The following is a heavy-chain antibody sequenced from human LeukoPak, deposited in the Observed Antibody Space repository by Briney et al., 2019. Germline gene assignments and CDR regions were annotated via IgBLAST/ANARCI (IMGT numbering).Heavy chain of an antibody. CDR3: ARAVGYCSGGSCQRAYYYYYGMDV. CDR1: EFTFSSYA. J-gene: IGHJ6*02. CDR2: INHSGST. V-gene: IGHV4-34*01. Sequence: RPGGSLRLSCAASEFTFSSYAMSWVRQAPGKGLEWIGEINHSGSTNYNPSLKSRVTISVDTSKNQFSLKLSSVTAADTAVYYCARAVGYCSGGSCQRAYYYYYGMDVWGQGTTVTVSS. D-gene: IGHD2-15*01.